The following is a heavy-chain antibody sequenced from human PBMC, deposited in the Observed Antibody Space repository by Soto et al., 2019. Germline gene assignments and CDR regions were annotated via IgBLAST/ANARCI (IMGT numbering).Heavy chain of an antibody. Sequence: SETLSLTCTVSGGSISSGGYYWSWIRQHPGEGLEWIGYIYYSGSTYYNPSLKSRVTISVDTSKNQFSLKLSSVTAADTAVYYCATQELELLYFDYWGQGTLVTVSS. D-gene: IGHD1-7*01. CDR1: GGSISSGGYY. CDR2: IYYSGST. CDR3: ATQELELLYFDY. V-gene: IGHV4-31*03. J-gene: IGHJ4*02.